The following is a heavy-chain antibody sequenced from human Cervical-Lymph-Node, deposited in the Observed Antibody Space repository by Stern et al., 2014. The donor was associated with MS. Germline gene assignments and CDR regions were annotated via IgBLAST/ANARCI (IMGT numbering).Heavy chain of an antibody. V-gene: IGHV1-3*02. Sequence: QLVQSGAEVRKPGASVKVSCKASGYTFTRYGIHWVRQAPGQRLEWMGWSNAGHGNTKYSQEFQGRVTITRDTSASTAYMELGSLRSEDMAVYYCARGGGGYSYGLDYWGQGALVTVSS. CDR1: GYTFTRYG. CDR3: ARGGGGYSYGLDY. CDR2: SNAGHGNT. D-gene: IGHD5-18*01. J-gene: IGHJ4*02.